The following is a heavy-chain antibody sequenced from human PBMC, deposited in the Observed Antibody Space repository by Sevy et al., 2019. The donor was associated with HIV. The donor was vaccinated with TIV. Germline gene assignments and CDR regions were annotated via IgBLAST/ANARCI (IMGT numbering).Heavy chain of an antibody. D-gene: IGHD4-17*01. CDR3: SRDLPSSATTVAHFDY. CDR1: GFTFSSYE. J-gene: IGHJ4*02. CDR2: ISNSGSDI. Sequence: GGSLRLSCVASGFTFSSYEMNWVRQAPGKGLEWVSYISNSGSDIHYSDCLRGRFTISRDNAKNSLLLQKNSPRAVDTTVYYCSRDLPSSATTVAHFDYWGQGTLATVSS. V-gene: IGHV3-48*03.